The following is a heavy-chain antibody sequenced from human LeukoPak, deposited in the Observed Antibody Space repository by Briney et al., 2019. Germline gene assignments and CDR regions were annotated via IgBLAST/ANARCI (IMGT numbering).Heavy chain of an antibody. CDR1: GFTFNNYL. Sequence: GGSLRPSCAASGFTFNNYLMSWVRQAPGKGLEWVSVLFTGGGRTLYADSVKGRFTISGDTSRTTLYLQMNGLRAADTAVYYCAKECDYSPGHKFDLWGQGTLVTVSS. CDR2: LFTGGGRT. J-gene: IGHJ4*02. CDR3: AKECDYSPGHKFDL. V-gene: IGHV3-23*01. D-gene: IGHD3-10*01.